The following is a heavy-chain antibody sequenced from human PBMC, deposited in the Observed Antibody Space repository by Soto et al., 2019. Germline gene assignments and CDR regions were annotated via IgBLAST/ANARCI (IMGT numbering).Heavy chain of an antibody. Sequence: QVQLVESGGGVVQPGRSLRLSCAASGFTFRNYAMHWVRQAPGKGLECVAVISYDGSNKFYRDYVKGRFTISRDNSKNTLYLQINSLSYEDTAVYYCARGEREDIAVVVGVRPGEYGVDVWGQGTTVTVSS. D-gene: IGHD2-15*01. V-gene: IGHV3-30-3*01. J-gene: IGHJ6*02. CDR2: ISYDGSNK. CDR3: ARGEREDIAVVVGVRPGEYGVDV. CDR1: GFTFRNYA.